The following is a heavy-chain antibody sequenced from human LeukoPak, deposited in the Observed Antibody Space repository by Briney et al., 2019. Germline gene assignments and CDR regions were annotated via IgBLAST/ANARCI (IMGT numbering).Heavy chain of an antibody. J-gene: IGHJ4*02. Sequence: SETLSLTCTVSGASVSSGGYYWSWLRQPPGKGLEWIGYIYYSGSTNYNPSLKSRVTISVDTSKSQFSLKVSSVTAADTAVYYCARRGGSGRSFDYWGQGTLVTVSS. D-gene: IGHD3-10*01. V-gene: IGHV4-61*08. CDR1: GASVSSGGYY. CDR2: IYYSGST. CDR3: ARRGGSGRSFDY.